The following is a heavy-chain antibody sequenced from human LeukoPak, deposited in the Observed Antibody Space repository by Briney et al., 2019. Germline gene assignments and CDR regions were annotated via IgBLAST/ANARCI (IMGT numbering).Heavy chain of an antibody. CDR2: IYPGDSDT. V-gene: IGHV5-51*01. CDR3: ARHRDNWNDFYDY. CDR1: GYSFTSYW. D-gene: IGHD1-1*01. J-gene: IGHJ4*02. Sequence: GESLKISCKSSGYSFTSYWIGWVRQMPGKGLEWMGIIYPGDSDTRYSPSFQGQVTISADKSISTAYLQWSSLKASDTAMYYCARHRDNWNDFYDYWGQGTLVTVSS.